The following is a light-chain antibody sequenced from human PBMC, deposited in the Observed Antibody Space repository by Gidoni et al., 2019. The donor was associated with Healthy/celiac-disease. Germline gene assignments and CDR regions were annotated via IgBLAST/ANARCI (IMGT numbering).Light chain of an antibody. CDR2: RNN. J-gene: IGLJ2*01. Sequence: QSVLTQPPSASRTPGQRVTISCSGSSSNIGSNYVYWHQQPPGTAPKLLIYRNNQRPSGVPDRFSGSKSGTSASLAISGLRSEDEADYYCAAWDDSLSGVVFGGGTKLTVL. V-gene: IGLV1-47*01. CDR3: AAWDDSLSGVV. CDR1: SSNIGSNY.